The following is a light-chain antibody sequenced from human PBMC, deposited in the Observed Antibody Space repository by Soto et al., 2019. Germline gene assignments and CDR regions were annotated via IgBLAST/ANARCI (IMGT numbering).Light chain of an antibody. J-gene: IGKJ3*01. CDR1: QSVSTY. V-gene: IGKV3-11*01. Sequence: EVVLTQSPATLSLSPGERATLSCRASQSVSTYLAWYQQQPGQPPRLLIYGASNRATGTPARFSGSGSGTDFTLTISSLEPEDFAVYYCHQRSNWLPFTFGPGTKVEIK. CDR2: GAS. CDR3: HQRSNWLPFT.